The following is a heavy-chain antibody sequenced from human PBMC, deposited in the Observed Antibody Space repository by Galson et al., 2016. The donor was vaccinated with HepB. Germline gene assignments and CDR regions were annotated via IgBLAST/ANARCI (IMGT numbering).Heavy chain of an antibody. CDR3: ARDRTDCAGGICYSYFDY. J-gene: IGHJ4*02. V-gene: IGHV4-59*01. Sequence: SETLSLTCSVSGDSINTYYWSWIRQSPGKGLEWIGYIYYRGSTNYNPSLSSRVTILVDTSKNQFSLKLGSVTAADTAVYYCARDRTDCAGGICYSYFDYWGQGTRVTVSS. CDR1: GDSINTYY. D-gene: IGHD2-8*02. CDR2: IYYRGST.